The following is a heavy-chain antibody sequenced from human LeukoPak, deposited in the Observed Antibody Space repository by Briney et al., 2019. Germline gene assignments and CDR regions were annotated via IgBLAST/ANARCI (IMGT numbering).Heavy chain of an antibody. V-gene: IGHV4-38-2*02. CDR3: ARRVRYCSSTSCYPDDYYYYYYMDV. D-gene: IGHD2-2*01. J-gene: IGHJ6*03. CDR1: GYSISSGYY. CDR2: IYHSGST. Sequence: PSETLSLTCTVSGYSISSGYYWGWIRQPPGKGLEWIGSIYHSGSTYCTPSLKSRVTISVDTSKNQFSLKLSSVTAADTAVYYCARRVRYCSSTSCYPDDYYYYYYMDVWGKGTTVTVSS.